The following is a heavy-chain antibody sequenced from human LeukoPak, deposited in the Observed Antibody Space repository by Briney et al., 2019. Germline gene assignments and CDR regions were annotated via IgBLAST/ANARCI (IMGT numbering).Heavy chain of an antibody. CDR2: ISYDGSNK. CDR3: AKDIGVRNTEGLLGW. CDR1: GFTFSSYG. J-gene: IGHJ4*02. V-gene: IGHV3-30*18. D-gene: IGHD3-3*01. Sequence: GGSLRLSCAASGFTFSSYGMHWVRQAPAKGLEGVAVISYDGSNKYYADSVKGRFTISRDNSKNTLYLQMNSLRAEDTAVYYCAKDIGVRNTEGLLGWWGQGTLVTVSS.